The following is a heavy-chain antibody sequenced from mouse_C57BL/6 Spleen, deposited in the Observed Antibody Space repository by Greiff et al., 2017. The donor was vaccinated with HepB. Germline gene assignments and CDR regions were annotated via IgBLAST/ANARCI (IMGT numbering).Heavy chain of an antibody. CDR2: IRSKSSNYAT. J-gene: IGHJ1*03. Sequence: EVQLVESGGGLVQPKGSLKLSCAASGFTFNTYAMHWVRQAPGKGLEWVARIRSKSSNYATYYADSVKDRFTISRDDSQSMLYLQMNNLKTEDTAMYYCVRESSSEYDGVYWYFDVWGTGTTVTVSS. V-gene: IGHV10-3*01. CDR3: VRESSSEYDGVYWYFDV. CDR1: GFTFNTYA. D-gene: IGHD2-14*01.